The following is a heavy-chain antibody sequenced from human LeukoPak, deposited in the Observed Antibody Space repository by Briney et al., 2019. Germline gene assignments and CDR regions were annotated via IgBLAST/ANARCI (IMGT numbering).Heavy chain of an antibody. CDR1: GGSFSGYY. Sequence: SETLSLTCTVYGGSFSGYYWSWIRQPPGKGLEWIGEINHSGSTNYNPSLKSRVTISVDTSKNQFSLKLSSVTAADTAVYYCARLQLWVNYFDYWGQGTLVTVSS. V-gene: IGHV4-34*01. D-gene: IGHD5-18*01. J-gene: IGHJ4*02. CDR3: ARLQLWVNYFDY. CDR2: INHSGST.